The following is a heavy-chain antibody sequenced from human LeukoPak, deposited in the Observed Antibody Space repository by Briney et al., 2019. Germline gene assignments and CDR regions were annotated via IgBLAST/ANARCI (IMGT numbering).Heavy chain of an antibody. Sequence: ASVKVSCKTSGGTFSGFAMNWVRQAPGQGPEWMGRVIPSLGISKYSQKFQDRLKVTADNSSTTAFMELTSLTSDDTAVYYCATFRWIDSWGQGTLVIVSS. CDR3: ATFRWIDS. J-gene: IGHJ5*01. CDR2: VIPSLGIS. CDR1: GGTFSGFA. V-gene: IGHV1-69*04.